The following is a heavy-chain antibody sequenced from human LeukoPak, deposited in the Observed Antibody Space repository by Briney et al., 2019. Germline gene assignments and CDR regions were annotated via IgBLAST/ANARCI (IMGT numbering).Heavy chain of an antibody. CDR1: GFSFDDYG. V-gene: IGHV3-20*04. Sequence: GGCLRLSCAASGFSFDDYGMSWVRHAPGKGLGWVFSINWHGGSTGYADSVKGRFTISRDNDKNSLYLQMNSLRAEDTALYYCARAGADCSSTSCYVDWFDPWGQGTLVTVSS. J-gene: IGHJ5*02. CDR2: INWHGGST. CDR3: ARAGADCSSTSCYVDWFDP. D-gene: IGHD2-2*01.